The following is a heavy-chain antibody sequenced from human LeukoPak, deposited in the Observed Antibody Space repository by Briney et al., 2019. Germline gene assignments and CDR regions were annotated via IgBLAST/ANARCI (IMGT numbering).Heavy chain of an antibody. CDR1: GGSISSGDYY. V-gene: IGHV4-30-4*08. CDR2: IYYSGST. Sequence: SQTLSLTRTVSGGSISSGDYYWSWIRQPPGKGLEWIGYIYYSGSTYYNPSLKSRVTISVDTSKNQFSLKLSSVTAADTAVYYCALTEVVAATPYYWGQGTLVTVSS. D-gene: IGHD2-15*01. J-gene: IGHJ4*02. CDR3: ALTEVVAATPYY.